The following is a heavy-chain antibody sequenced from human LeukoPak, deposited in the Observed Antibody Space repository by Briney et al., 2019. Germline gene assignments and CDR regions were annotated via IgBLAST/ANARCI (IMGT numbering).Heavy chain of an antibody. Sequence: GGSLRLSCAASGFTFSSYSMNWVRQAPGKGLEWVSYISSSSSTIYYADSVKGRFTISRDNAKNSLYLQMNSLRAEDTAVYYCASQPPKGYSSSWSLDYWGQGTLVTVSS. V-gene: IGHV3-48*04. CDR3: ASQPPKGYSSSWSLDY. D-gene: IGHD6-13*01. CDR1: GFTFSSYS. J-gene: IGHJ4*02. CDR2: ISSSSSTI.